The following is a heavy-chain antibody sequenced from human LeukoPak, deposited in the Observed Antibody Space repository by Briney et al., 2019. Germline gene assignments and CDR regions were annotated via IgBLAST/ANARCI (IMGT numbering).Heavy chain of an antibody. V-gene: IGHV4-39*07. CDR3: ARADSSGYYPSYYYYMDV. CDR1: GGSINTPNYY. D-gene: IGHD3-22*01. Sequence: SETLSLTCTVSGGSINTPNYYWGWIRQPPGKGLEWIGSIFYSGSTNYNPSLKSRVTISVDTSKNQFSLKLSSVAAADTAVYYCARADSSGYYPSYYYYMDVWGKGTTVTVSS. CDR2: IFYSGST. J-gene: IGHJ6*03.